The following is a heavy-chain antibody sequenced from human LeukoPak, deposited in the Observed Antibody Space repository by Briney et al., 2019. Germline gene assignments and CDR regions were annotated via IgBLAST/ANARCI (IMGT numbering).Heavy chain of an antibody. Sequence: SETLSLTCAVYGGSFSGYYWSWIRQPPGKGLEWIGEINHSGSTNYNPSLKSRVTISVDTSKNQFSLKLSSVTAADTAVYYCARQAPYYYGSRSTRAYYYYMDVWGKGTTVTISS. V-gene: IGHV4-34*01. J-gene: IGHJ6*03. D-gene: IGHD3-10*01. CDR3: ARQAPYYYGSRSTRAYYYYMDV. CDR2: INHSGST. CDR1: GGSFSGYY.